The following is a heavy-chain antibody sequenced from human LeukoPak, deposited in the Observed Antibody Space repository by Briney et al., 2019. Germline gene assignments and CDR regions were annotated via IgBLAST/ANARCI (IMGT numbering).Heavy chain of an antibody. CDR1: GGSISPYF. CDR3: ARRQTYFDY. V-gene: IGHV4-4*09. Sequence: SETLSLTCTVSGGSISPYFWSWIRQPPGKGLEWIGYIYTDGSTKYNPTLKSRVTISPDTSKNQFSLKLSSGTAADTAVYYCARRQTYFDYWGQGTLVTVSS. J-gene: IGHJ4*02. CDR2: IYTDGST.